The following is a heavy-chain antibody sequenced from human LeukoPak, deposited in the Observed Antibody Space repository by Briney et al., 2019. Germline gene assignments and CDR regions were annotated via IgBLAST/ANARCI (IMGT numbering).Heavy chain of an antibody. CDR2: ISYDGSNK. CDR3: AKTSRGRGWYFDY. J-gene: IGHJ4*02. Sequence: GGSLRLSCAASGFTFSSYGMHWVRQAPGKGLEWVAVISYDGSNKYYADSVKGRFTISRDNSKNTLYLQMNSLRAEDTAVYYCAKTSRGRGWYFDYWGQGTLVTVSS. D-gene: IGHD1-26*01. V-gene: IGHV3-30*18. CDR1: GFTFSSYG.